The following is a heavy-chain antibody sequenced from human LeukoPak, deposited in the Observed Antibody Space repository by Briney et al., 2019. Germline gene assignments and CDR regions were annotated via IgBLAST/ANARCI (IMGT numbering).Heavy chain of an antibody. D-gene: IGHD1-1*01. CDR3: AKTLPWFNS. Sequence: GGSLRLSSAASGLTFSSYAMTWVRKAPGTGLEWVSAISGSGGSTYYADSVKGRFTISRDNSKNTLYLQMNSLRAEDTAVYYCAKTLPWFNSWGQGTMVTVSS. V-gene: IGHV3-23*01. CDR2: ISGSGGST. CDR1: GLTFSSYA. J-gene: IGHJ3*01.